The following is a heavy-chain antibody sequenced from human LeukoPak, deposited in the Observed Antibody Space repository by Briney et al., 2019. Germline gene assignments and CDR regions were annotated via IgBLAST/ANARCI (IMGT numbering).Heavy chain of an antibody. CDR2: VSGSGGST. V-gene: IGHV3-23*01. Sequence: PGGSLRLSCAASGFTFSSYAMSWGRRGPGEGLEWVLAVSGSGGSTYYADSVNGRFAISRDNTKDTLYLQMNSLRAEDTAVYYCAKVEYDYYDSSGYYTDAFDIWGQGTMVTVSS. J-gene: IGHJ3*02. D-gene: IGHD3-22*01. CDR1: GFTFSSYA. CDR3: AKVEYDYYDSSGYYTDAFDI.